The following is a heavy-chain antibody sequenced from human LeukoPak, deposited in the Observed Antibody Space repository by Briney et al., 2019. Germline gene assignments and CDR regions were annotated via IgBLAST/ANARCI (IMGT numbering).Heavy chain of an antibody. D-gene: IGHD1-26*01. CDR2: IYSGGST. V-gene: IGHV3-53*01. Sequence: PGGSLRLSCAASGFTVSSNYMSWVRQAPGKGLEWVSVIYSGGSTYYAGSVKGRFTISRDNSKNTLYLQMNSLRAEDTAVYYCAKRPIVGATYFDYWGQGTLVTVSS. J-gene: IGHJ4*02. CDR3: AKRPIVGATYFDY. CDR1: GFTVSSNY.